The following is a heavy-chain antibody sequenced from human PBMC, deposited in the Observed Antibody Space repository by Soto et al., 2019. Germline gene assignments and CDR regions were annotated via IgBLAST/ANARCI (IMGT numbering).Heavy chain of an antibody. D-gene: IGHD3-3*01. CDR1: GFSFTTGRVA. V-gene: IGHV2-5*01. Sequence: QITLKESGPTLVKPTETLTLTCSFSGFSFTTGRVAVGWFRQPPGKALEWIGLIYGNDDKRFSPSLKSRLTITKDTASNQVVLTLSNVDRGDSGTYFCAHSYLSGVVIPFGFWGQGTVVTVSS. CDR3: AHSYLSGVVIPFGF. CDR2: IYGNDDK. J-gene: IGHJ4*02.